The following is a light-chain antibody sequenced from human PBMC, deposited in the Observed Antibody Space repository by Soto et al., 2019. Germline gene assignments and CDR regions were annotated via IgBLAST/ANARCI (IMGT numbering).Light chain of an antibody. CDR1: SSNIGKNY. V-gene: IGLV1-51*02. J-gene: IGLJ1*01. Sequence: QSVLTQPPSASAAPGQKVTFSCSGSSSNIGKNYVSWYQQVPGTAPKLLIYEDNKLRSGIPDRFSGSKSGTSATLGITGLQTGDEADYYCGTWDSSLSVFVFGTGTKVTVL. CDR3: GTWDSSLSVFV. CDR2: EDN.